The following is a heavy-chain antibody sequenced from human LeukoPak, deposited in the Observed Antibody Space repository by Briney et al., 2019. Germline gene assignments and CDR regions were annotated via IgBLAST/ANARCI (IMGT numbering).Heavy chain of an antibody. D-gene: IGHD4-23*01. Sequence: TGGSLRLSSAASGFTFYDYAMHWVRQAPGKGLEWGSSISGNSGSIGYADSVKGRFTISRDNAKNSLYLQMNSLRAEDTALYYCAKGQLYGGNSNWFDPWGQGTLVTVSS. J-gene: IGHJ5*02. CDR3: AKGQLYGGNSNWFDP. CDR2: ISGNSGSI. V-gene: IGHV3-9*01. CDR1: GFTFYDYA.